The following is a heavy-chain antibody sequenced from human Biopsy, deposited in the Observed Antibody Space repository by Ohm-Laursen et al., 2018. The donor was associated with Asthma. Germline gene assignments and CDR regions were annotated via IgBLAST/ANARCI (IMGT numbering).Heavy chain of an antibody. CDR1: GFTFDDYA. V-gene: IGHV3-9*01. Sequence: SLRLSCAASGFTFDDYAVHWVRQAPGKGLEWVSGVSWNSGSIDYADSVKGRFTISRDNAKNSLYLQMNSLRGADTALYYCVKDIRLQLWGFDSWGQGTLVTVSS. J-gene: IGHJ4*02. D-gene: IGHD6-13*01. CDR2: VSWNSGSI. CDR3: VKDIRLQLWGFDS.